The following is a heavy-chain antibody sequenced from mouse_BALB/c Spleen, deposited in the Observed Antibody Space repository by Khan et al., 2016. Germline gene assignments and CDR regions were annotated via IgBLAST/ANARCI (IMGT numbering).Heavy chain of an antibody. D-gene: IGHD1-2*01. Sequence: EVQLQESGPGLVKPSQSLSLTCTVTGYSITSGYGWNWIRQFPGNKLEWMGYISYSGSTNYNPSLKSRISITRDTSKNQFFLQLNSVTTEDTATXYCARTARIKYWGQSPTLTVSS. V-gene: IGHV3-2*02. J-gene: IGHJ2*01. CDR3: ARTARIKY. CDR1: GYSITSGYG. CDR2: ISYSGST.